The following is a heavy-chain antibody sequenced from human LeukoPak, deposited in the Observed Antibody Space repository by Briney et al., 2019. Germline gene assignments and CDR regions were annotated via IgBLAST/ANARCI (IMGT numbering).Heavy chain of an antibody. D-gene: IGHD4-23*01. CDR3: AGELGWEPK. CDR1: GYSISSGYY. V-gene: IGHV4-38-2*02. CDR2: IYHSGST. Sequence: SETLSLTCAVSGYSISSGYYWGWIRPPPGKGLEWIGSIYHSGSTYYNPSLKSRVTISVDTSKNQFSLKLSSVTAADTAVYYCAGELGWEPKWGQGTLVTVSS. J-gene: IGHJ4*02.